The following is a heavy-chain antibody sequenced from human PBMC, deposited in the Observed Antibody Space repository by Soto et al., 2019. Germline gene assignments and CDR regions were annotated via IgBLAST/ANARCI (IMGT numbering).Heavy chain of an antibody. CDR3: AREGPSYSSGWGQPGERDAFDI. CDR2: IIPIFGTA. J-gene: IGHJ3*02. D-gene: IGHD6-19*01. CDR1: GGTFSSYA. V-gene: IGHV1-69*01. Sequence: QVQLVQSGAEVKKPGSSVKVSCKASGGTFSSYAISWVRQAPGQGLEWMGGIIPIFGTANYAQKFQGRVTITADESTSTAYKRLSSLRSEDTAVYYCAREGPSYSSGWGQPGERDAFDIWGQGTMVTVSS.